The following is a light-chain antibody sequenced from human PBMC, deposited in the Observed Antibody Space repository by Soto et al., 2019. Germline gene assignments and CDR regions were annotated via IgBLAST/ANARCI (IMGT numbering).Light chain of an antibody. V-gene: IGLV2-14*01. Sequence: QSALTQPASVSGSPGQSITISCTGTSSDVGGYNYVSWYQQHPGKAPKLMIYEVSNRPSGVSNRFSGSKSGNTASLTLSGLQSEDEADYYCCSSAGGGTYVFGPGTKVTVL. CDR1: SSDVGGYNY. J-gene: IGLJ1*01. CDR3: CSSAGGGTYV. CDR2: EVS.